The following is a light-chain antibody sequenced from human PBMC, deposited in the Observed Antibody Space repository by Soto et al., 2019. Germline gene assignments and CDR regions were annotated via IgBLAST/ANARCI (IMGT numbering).Light chain of an antibody. CDR3: SSYTSSSTRV. Sequence: QSALTQPASVSGSPGQSITISCTGTSSDVGAYDYVSWYQQHPDKAPKLMIYEVSNRPSGVSNRFSGSKSVNMATLTISGLQAEDEADYYCSSYTSSSTRVFGTGTQLTVL. J-gene: IGLJ1*01. CDR1: SSDVGAYDY. V-gene: IGLV2-14*03. CDR2: EVS.